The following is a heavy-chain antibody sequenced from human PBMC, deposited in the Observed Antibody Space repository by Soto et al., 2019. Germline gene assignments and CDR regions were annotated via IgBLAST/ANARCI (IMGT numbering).Heavy chain of an antibody. D-gene: IGHD2-15*01. Sequence: GGSLRLSCAASGFTFSSYSMNWVRQAPGKGLEWVSSISSSSSYIYYADSVKGRFTISRDNAKNSLYLQMNSLRAEDTAVYYCARLPRRAHCSGGSCYVDYWGQGTLVTVSS. CDR3: ARLPRRAHCSGGSCYVDY. J-gene: IGHJ4*02. CDR1: GFTFSSYS. V-gene: IGHV3-21*01. CDR2: ISSSSSYI.